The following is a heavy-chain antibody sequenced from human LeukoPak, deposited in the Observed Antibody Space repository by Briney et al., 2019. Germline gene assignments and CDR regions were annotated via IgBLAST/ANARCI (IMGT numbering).Heavy chain of an antibody. Sequence: SETLSLTCTVSGGSISSSSYYWGWIRQPPGKELEWIESIYYSGSTYYNPSLKSRVTISVDTSKNQFSLKLSSVTAAETAVYYCARTARRYTNNWYRQYYFDYWGQGTPVTVSS. CDR3: ARTARRYTNNWYRQYYFDY. CDR2: IYYSGST. D-gene: IGHD6-13*01. J-gene: IGHJ4*02. V-gene: IGHV4-39*07. CDR1: GGSISSSSYY.